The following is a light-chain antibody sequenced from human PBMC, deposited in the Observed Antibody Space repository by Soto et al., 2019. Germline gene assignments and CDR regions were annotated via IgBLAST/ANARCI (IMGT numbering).Light chain of an antibody. J-gene: IGKJ2*01. CDR3: HHYGSTPYI. CDR1: QSIAWNT. V-gene: IGKV3-20*01. CDR2: QTS. Sequence: IVLTQSPGTLSLSPGERVSLSCRASQSIAWNTLAWFQQKPGQAPRLLIYQTSARAAGIPDRFNGSGSGTDFTLAISRLEPEDFAVFYCHHYGSTPYIFGQGTKLELK.